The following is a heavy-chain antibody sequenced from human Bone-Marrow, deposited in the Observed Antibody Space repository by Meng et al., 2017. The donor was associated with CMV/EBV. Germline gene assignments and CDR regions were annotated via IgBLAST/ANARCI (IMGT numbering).Heavy chain of an antibody. V-gene: IGHV3-11*01. CDR3: ATRRAGEFDY. CDR1: GFTFSDYY. D-gene: IGHD7-27*01. Sequence: GGSLRLSCAASGFTFSDYYMSWIRQPPGKGLEWISYISGDSSTIYYADSVKGRFVISRDNAKNSLSLQMNSLRAEDTAIYYCATRRAGEFDYWGQGQLVNVSS. J-gene: IGHJ4*02. CDR2: ISGDSSTI.